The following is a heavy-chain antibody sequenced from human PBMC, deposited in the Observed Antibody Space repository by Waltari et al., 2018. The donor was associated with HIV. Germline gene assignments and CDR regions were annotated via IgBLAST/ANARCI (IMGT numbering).Heavy chain of an antibody. Sequence: QLQLQESGPGLVKPSETLSLTCTVSGGSISSSSYYWGWIRQPPGKGLEWIGSSDDSGRTYSNPSLKRRVTISVDTSKNQFSRKLSSVTAADTAVYYCARMDTAMESFDYWGQGTLVTVSS. CDR3: ARMDTAMESFDY. CDR2: SDDSGRT. CDR1: GGSISSSSYY. D-gene: IGHD5-18*01. J-gene: IGHJ4*02. V-gene: IGHV4-39*01.